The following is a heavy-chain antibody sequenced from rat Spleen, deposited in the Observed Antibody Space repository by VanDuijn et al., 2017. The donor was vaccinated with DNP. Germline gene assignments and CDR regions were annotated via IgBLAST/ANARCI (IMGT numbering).Heavy chain of an antibody. D-gene: IGHD1-2*01. J-gene: IGHJ2*01. CDR3: ASGPNGYNYFDY. Sequence: EVQLQESGPGLVESSQSLSLTCSVTGYSITRNFRWNWIRKFPGNKLEWMGYVNSADSTYYNPSLKRRISITRDTSKNQLFLQVNSVTTEDTATYYCASGPNGYNYFDYWGQGVMVTVSS. CDR2: VNSADST. V-gene: IGHV3-3*01. CDR1: GYSITRNFR.